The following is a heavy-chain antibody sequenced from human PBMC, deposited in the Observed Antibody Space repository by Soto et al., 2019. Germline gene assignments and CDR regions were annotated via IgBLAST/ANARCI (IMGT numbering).Heavy chain of an antibody. D-gene: IGHD3-10*01. CDR1: GFTFSSYG. J-gene: IGHJ4*02. CDR2: IWYDGSNK. CDR3: ARDHHSGPPLEGAVRGVVDY. V-gene: IGHV3-33*01. Sequence: GGSLRLSCAASGFTFSSYGMHWVRQAPGKGLEWVAVIWYDGSNKYYADSVKGRFTISRDNSKNTLYLQMNSLRAEDTAVYYCARDHHSGPPLEGAVRGVVDYWGQGTLVTVSS.